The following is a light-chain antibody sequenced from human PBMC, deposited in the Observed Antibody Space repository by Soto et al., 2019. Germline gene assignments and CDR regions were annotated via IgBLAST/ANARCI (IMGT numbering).Light chain of an antibody. Sequence: DIQMTQSPSSLSASIGDRVTIICRASQSISRYSNWYQQKPGKAPKLLIYAASTLQSGVPSRFSGSGSGTDFTLTISSLQPEDFATYFCQHYHSYPYTFGQGTKLEIK. CDR1: QSISRY. CDR3: QHYHSYPYT. J-gene: IGKJ2*01. CDR2: AAS. V-gene: IGKV1-39*01.